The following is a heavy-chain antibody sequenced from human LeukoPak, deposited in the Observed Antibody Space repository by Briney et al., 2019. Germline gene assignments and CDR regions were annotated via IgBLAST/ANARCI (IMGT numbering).Heavy chain of an antibody. CDR1: EFSVGSNY. J-gene: IGHJ4*02. CDR3: ARGSMTGTTTDY. CDR2: IYSGGST. V-gene: IGHV3-66*01. D-gene: IGHD1-20*01. Sequence: GGSLRLSCAASEFSVGSNYMTWVRQAPGKGLEWVSLIYSGGSTYYADSVKGRFTISRDNAKNSLYLQMNSLRAEDTAVYYCARGSMTGTTTDYWGQGTLVTVSS.